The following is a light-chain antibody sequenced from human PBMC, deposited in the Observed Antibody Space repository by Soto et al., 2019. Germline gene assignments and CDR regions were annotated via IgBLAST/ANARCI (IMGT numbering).Light chain of an antibody. CDR2: GAS. Sequence: EIVLTQSPGTLSLSPGERATLSCRASQSVSSSYLAWYQQKPGQAPRLLIYGASSRATGIPDRFSGSGSGTDCTLTISILEPEDFAVYYCQQYGSSPLTFCGGTKVEIK. CDR3: QQYGSSPLT. V-gene: IGKV3-20*01. CDR1: QSVSSSY. J-gene: IGKJ4*01.